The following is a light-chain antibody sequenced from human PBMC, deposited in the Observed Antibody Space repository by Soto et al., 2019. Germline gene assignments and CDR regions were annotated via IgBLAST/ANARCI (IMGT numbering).Light chain of an antibody. CDR1: NSRSGSNY. J-gene: IGLJ1*01. Sequence: SALPKPPSASRTPGGRVTISCTTSNSRSGSNYVYWYEQLPGTAPKLLIYRNDQRPSGVPDRFSGSKSGTSASLAISGLRSEDEADYYCAKWDDSLRVYVFGTGTKVTVL. CDR2: RND. CDR3: AKWDDSLRVYV. V-gene: IGLV1-47*01.